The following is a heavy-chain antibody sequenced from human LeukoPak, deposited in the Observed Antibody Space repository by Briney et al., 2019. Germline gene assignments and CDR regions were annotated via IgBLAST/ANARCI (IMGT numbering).Heavy chain of an antibody. CDR3: ARQYSSGWFRHFDY. J-gene: IGHJ4*02. V-gene: IGHV5-51*01. D-gene: IGHD3-22*01. CDR1: GYSFINYY. CDR2: TYPGGSDT. Sequence: GESVKISCRCSGYSFINYYIGWVRQMPGKGLEWIGVTYPGGSDTSYNPSFKGQVIFSADKSTTTVYLQWSILQASDTAIYYCARQYSSGWFRHFDYWGQGTLIPVSS.